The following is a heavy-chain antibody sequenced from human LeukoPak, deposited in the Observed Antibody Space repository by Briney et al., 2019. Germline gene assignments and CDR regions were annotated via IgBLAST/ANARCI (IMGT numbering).Heavy chain of an antibody. D-gene: IGHD5-12*01. CDR2: IKQDGSEK. CDR3: ARDRRGYSGYDAGGY. Sequence: GRSLRLSCAASGFTFSSYWMSWVRQAPGKGLEWVANIKQDGSEKYYVDSVKGRFTISRDNAKNSLYLQMNSLRAEDTAVYYCARDRRGYSGYDAGGYWGQGTLVTVSS. V-gene: IGHV3-7*01. CDR1: GFTFSSYW. J-gene: IGHJ4*02.